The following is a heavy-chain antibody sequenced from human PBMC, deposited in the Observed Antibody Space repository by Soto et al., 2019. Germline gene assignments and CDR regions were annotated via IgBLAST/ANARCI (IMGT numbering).Heavy chain of an antibody. CDR3: DRARGARYFDY. Sequence: QVQLQESGPGLVKPSQTLSLTCTVSGGSISSGDYYWSWIRQPPEKGLEWIGYIYYSGSTYYNPSLKSRVTISVDTSKNQFYLKRISVTATDAAVYYCDRARGARYFDYWGQGTLVTVSS. CDR2: IYYSGST. V-gene: IGHV4-30-4*01. CDR1: GGSISSGDYY. J-gene: IGHJ4*02. D-gene: IGHD2-15*01.